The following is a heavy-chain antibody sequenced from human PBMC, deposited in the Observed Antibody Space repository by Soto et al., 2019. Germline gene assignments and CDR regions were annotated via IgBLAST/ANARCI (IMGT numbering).Heavy chain of an antibody. V-gene: IGHV3-73*02. CDR2: IRSKANSYAT. CDR1: GFTFSGSA. D-gene: IGHD3-22*01. Sequence: EVQLVESGGGLVQPGGSLKLSCAASGFTFSGSAMHWVRQASGKGLEWVGRIRSKANSYATAYAASVKGRFTISRDDSKNTAYLQMNSLKTEDTAVYYCTRRRYYDSSGAIGPPLDYWGQGTLVTVSS. CDR3: TRRRYYDSSGAIGPPLDY. J-gene: IGHJ4*02.